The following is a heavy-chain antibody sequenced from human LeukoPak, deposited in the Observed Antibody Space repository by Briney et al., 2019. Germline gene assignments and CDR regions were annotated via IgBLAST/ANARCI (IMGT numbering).Heavy chain of an antibody. Sequence: PGGSLRLSCAASGFTFDDYAMHWVRQAPGKGLEWVSGISWNSGSIGYADSVKGRFTISRDNAKNSLYLQMNSLRAEDMALYYCAKALSPWSSSSGGLFDYWGQGTLVTVSS. CDR3: AKALSPWSSSSGGLFDY. CDR2: ISWNSGSI. D-gene: IGHD6-6*01. J-gene: IGHJ4*02. CDR1: GFTFDDYA. V-gene: IGHV3-9*03.